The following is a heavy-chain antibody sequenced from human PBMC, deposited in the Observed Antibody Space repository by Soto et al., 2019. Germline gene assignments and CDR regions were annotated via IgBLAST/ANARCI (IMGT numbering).Heavy chain of an antibody. CDR1: GGTFSSYP. CDR2: IIPFFGTS. D-gene: IGHD1-26*01. J-gene: IGHJ6*02. V-gene: IGHV1-69*01. CDR3: ARVGRITNYGMAV. Sequence: QVQLVQSGAEVKKPGSSVKVSCEASGGTFSSYPINWVRQAPGQGLEWMGGIIPFFGTSNYAQKFQGRVTITADDSTSTAYMELRSLRSEDTAVCYCARVGRITNYGMAVWGQGTTVTVSS.